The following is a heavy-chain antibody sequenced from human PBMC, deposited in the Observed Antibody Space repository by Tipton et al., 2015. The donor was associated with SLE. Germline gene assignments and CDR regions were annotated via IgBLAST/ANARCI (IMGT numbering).Heavy chain of an antibody. CDR1: GGSISSYF. Sequence: TLSLTCTVSGGSISSYFWSWIRQPPGKGLEWIGHIFYTGSTRYNPSLKSRVTILVDTSKNQFSLRLGSVTAADTAMYFCARGFFHDYWSAEQGRKSFYFDNWGQGALVTVSS. CDR2: IFYTGST. V-gene: IGHV4-59*01. CDR3: ARGFFHDYWSAEQGRKSFYFDN. J-gene: IGHJ4*02. D-gene: IGHD3-3*01.